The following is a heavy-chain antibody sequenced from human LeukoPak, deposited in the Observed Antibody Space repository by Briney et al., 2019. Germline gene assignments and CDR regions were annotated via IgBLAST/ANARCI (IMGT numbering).Heavy chain of an antibody. J-gene: IGHJ3*02. Sequence: GGCLRLSCAASGFTFSSDNMNWVRQAPRKGLWWGSGITSSSRYIYYADSVRGRFTITSDNAKMSLYLQINSLSDEDTAVYYCARDPAYCGGDCYSVSQDAFDIWGQGPRVPVSS. CDR2: ITSSSRYI. CDR1: GFTFSSDN. V-gene: IGHV3-21*01. D-gene: IGHD2-21*02. CDR3: ARDPAYCGGDCYSVSQDAFDI.